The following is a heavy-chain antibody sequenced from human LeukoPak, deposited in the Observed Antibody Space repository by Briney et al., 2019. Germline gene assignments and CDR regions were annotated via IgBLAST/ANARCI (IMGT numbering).Heavy chain of an antibody. J-gene: IGHJ5*01. Sequence: GGSLRLSCAASGFTFSSYWMSWVRQAPGKGLEWVANIKQDGSEKYYVDSVKGRFTISRDNAENSLYLQMNSLRAEDTAVYYCARSGNYGVNWFDPWGQGPLVTVSS. D-gene: IGHD4-11*01. CDR1: GFTFSSYW. CDR2: IKQDGSEK. CDR3: ARSGNYGVNWFDP. V-gene: IGHV3-7*01.